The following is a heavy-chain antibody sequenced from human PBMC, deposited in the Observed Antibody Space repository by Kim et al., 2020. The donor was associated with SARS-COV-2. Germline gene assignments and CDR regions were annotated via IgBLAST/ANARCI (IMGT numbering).Heavy chain of an antibody. Sequence: SETLSLTCTVSGGSISSSSYYWGWIRQPPGKGLEWIGSIYYSGSTYYNPSLKSRVTISVDTSKNQFSLKLSSVTAADTAVYYCATQDYGDADYWGQGTLVTVSS. D-gene: IGHD4-17*01. J-gene: IGHJ4*02. CDR2: IYYSGST. V-gene: IGHV4-39*01. CDR3: ATQDYGDADY. CDR1: GGSISSSSYY.